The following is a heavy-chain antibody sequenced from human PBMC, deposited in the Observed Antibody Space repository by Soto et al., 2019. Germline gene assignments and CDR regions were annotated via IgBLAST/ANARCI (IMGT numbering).Heavy chain of an antibody. CDR3: ARDRETTTTRRAFDI. D-gene: IGHD1-26*01. Sequence: QVQLVQSGAEVKKPGASVKVSCKASRYTFSNYGIGWLRQAPGQGLEWLAWISAYNGDTKSAQKLQGRVTVTTDVSTSTAYMELRSRRSDDTAVYYCARDRETTTTRRAFDIWGQGTMVTVSS. J-gene: IGHJ3*02. V-gene: IGHV1-18*01. CDR2: ISAYNGDT. CDR1: RYTFSNYG.